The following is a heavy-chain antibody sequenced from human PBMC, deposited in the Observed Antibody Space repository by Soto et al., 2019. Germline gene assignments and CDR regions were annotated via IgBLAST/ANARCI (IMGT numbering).Heavy chain of an antibody. CDR2: ISYDGSNK. D-gene: IGHD2-2*01. V-gene: IGHV3-30*04. J-gene: IGHJ5*02. CDR3: ARGVADIVVVPADRIDP. CDR1: GFTFSSYA. Sequence: GGSLRLSCAASGFTFSSYAMHWVRQAPGKGLEWVAVISYDGSNKYYADSVKGRFTISRDNSKNTLYLQMNSLRAEDTAVYYCARGVADIVVVPADRIDPWGQGTLVTVSS.